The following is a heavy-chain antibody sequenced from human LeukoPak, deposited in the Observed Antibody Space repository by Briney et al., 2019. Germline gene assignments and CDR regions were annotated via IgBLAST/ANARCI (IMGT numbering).Heavy chain of an antibody. D-gene: IGHD3-22*01. Sequence: GRSLRLSCTASGFTFGDYAMSWVRQAPGKGLEWVGFIRSKAYGGTTEYAASVKGRSTISRDDSKSIAYLQMNSLKTEDTAVYYCTRRGSSGYYYSYYFDYWGQGTLVTVSS. V-gene: IGHV3-49*04. J-gene: IGHJ4*02. CDR3: TRRGSSGYYYSYYFDY. CDR2: IRSKAYGGTT. CDR1: GFTFGDYA.